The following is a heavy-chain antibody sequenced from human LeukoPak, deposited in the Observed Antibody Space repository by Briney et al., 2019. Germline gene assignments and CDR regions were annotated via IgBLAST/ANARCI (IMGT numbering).Heavy chain of an antibody. CDR1: GFRFSSYS. CDR3: ARPRGCGSTRCNNFDY. D-gene: IGHD2-2*01. J-gene: IGHJ4*02. CDR2: MKEDGSEI. Sequence: GGSLRLSCEVSGFRFSSYSMNWVRQAPGKGLEWVAKMKEDGSEIFYVDSVKGRFTISRDNAKNSLYLQMNNVRAEDTAVYYCARPRGCGSTRCNNFDYWGQGTLVTVSS. V-gene: IGHV3-7*01.